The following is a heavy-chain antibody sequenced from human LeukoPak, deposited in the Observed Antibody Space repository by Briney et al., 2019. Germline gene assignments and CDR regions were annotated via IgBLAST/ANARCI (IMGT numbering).Heavy chain of an antibody. V-gene: IGHV1-24*01. CDR2: FDPEDGET. CDR3: ATYGSSVWGSPSGEDAFDI. D-gene: IGHD3-16*01. CDR1: GYTLTELT. Sequence: GASVKLSCTVSGYTLTELTMHWERQAPGKGLEWMGGFDPEDGETIYAQKFQSRGTMTEDTSTDTAYLELSSLRSEDTAVYYCATYGSSVWGSPSGEDAFDIWGEGTRVTVSS. J-gene: IGHJ3*02.